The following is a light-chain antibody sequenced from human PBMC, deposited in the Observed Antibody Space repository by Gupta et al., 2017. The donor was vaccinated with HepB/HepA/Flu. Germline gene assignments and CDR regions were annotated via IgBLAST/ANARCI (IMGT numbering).Light chain of an antibody. V-gene: IGKV3-11*01. J-gene: IGKJ1*01. CDR1: QNIRSY. Sequence: EIVWTQSPSALSLSPGERATISCRASQNIRSYLAWYQHKAGQAPRLLIYVGSNRATGIPGRFGGSGSGTEFTLTISSREPEDVAVYYCQQRSNCPCTFGQGTKVEI. CDR3: QQRSNCPCT. CDR2: VGS.